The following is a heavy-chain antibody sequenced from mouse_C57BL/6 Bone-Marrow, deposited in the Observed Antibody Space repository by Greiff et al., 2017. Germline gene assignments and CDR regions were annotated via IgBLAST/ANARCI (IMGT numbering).Heavy chain of an antibody. D-gene: IGHD4-1*01. J-gene: IGHJ2*01. V-gene: IGHV1-55*01. CDR2: IYPTSGRT. CDR3: ARSGPLGRRFDY. Sequence: VQLQQPGAELVKPGASVKMSCKASGYTFTSYWITWVKQRPGQGLEWIGDIYPTSGRTNYNEKFKSKAILTVDTASNTAYMQLSSLTSEDYAVFYCARSGPLGRRFDYWGQGTTLTVSS. CDR1: GYTFTSYW.